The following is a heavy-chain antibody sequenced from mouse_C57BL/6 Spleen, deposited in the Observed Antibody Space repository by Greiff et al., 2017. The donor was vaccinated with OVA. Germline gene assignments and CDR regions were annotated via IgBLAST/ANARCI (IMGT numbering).Heavy chain of an antibody. CDR2: IYPGSGST. J-gene: IGHJ1*03. D-gene: IGHD1-1*01. V-gene: IGHV1-55*01. Sequence: VQLQQPGAELVKPGASVKMSCKASGYTFTSYWITWVKQRPGQGLEWIGDIYPGSGSTNYNEKFKSKATLTVDTSSSTAYMQLSSLTSEDSAVYYCARSLYYYYGSSYDWYFDVWGTGTTVTVSS. CDR3: ARSLYYYYGSSYDWYFDV. CDR1: GYTFTSYW.